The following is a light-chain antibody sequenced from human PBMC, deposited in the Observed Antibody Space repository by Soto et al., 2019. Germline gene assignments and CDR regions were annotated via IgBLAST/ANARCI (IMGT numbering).Light chain of an antibody. V-gene: IGKV3-20*01. CDR2: GAS. CDR1: QSVTSSY. J-gene: IGKJ1*01. Sequence: EIVLTQSPDTLSLSPGERATLSCRASQSVTSSYLAWYQHKPGQAPRLLIYGASLRATGIPDRFSGSASGTDFSLTMSRLEPEDFAVYYCQQHGFSPRTFGPGTRVEIK. CDR3: QQHGFSPRT.